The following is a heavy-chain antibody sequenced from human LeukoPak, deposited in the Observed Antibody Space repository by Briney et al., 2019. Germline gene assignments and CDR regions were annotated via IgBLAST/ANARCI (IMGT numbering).Heavy chain of an antibody. V-gene: IGHV4-59*01. J-gene: IGHJ5*02. CDR1: GGSISSYY. CDR2: IYYSGST. Sequence: PSETLSLTCTVSGGSISSYYWSWIRQPPGKGLEWIGYIYYSGSTNYNPSLKSRVTISVDTSKNQFSLKLSSVTADDTAVYYCARDSPNYSGYDGGGENPWGQGTLVTVSS. CDR3: ARDSPNYSGYDGGGENP. D-gene: IGHD5-12*01.